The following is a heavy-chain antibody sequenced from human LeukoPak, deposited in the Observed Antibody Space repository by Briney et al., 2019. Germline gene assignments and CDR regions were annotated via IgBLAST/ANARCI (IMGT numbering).Heavy chain of an antibody. J-gene: IGHJ4*02. Sequence: PGGSLRLSCAASGFTFSSYTMNWVRQAPGRGLEWVSYISGSSSTIYYADSVKGRFTISRDNAKNSLYLQMNSLRAEDTAVYYCARGDCSGGSCYLSLTTIDYWGQGTLVTVSS. D-gene: IGHD2-15*01. CDR2: ISGSSSTI. CDR1: GFTFSSYT. V-gene: IGHV3-48*01. CDR3: ARGDCSGGSCYLSLTTIDY.